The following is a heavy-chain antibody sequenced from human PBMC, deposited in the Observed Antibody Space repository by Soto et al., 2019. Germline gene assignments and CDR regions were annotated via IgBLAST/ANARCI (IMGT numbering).Heavy chain of an antibody. Sequence: GGSLRLSCAASGFTFSSYAMSWVRQAPGKGLEWVSAISGRGGSTYYADSVKGRFTISRDNSKNSLYLQMNSLRAEDTAVYYCAKDVKDIVVVVAATFDYWGQGTLVTVSS. CDR1: GFTFSSYA. D-gene: IGHD2-15*01. V-gene: IGHV3-23*01. J-gene: IGHJ4*02. CDR3: AKDVKDIVVVVAATFDY. CDR2: ISGRGGST.